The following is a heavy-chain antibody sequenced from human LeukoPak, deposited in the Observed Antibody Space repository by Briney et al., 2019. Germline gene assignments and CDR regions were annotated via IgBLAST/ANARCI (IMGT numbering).Heavy chain of an antibody. J-gene: IGHJ4*02. CDR2: IWHDGKHK. D-gene: IGHD2-15*01. Sequence: QPGGSLRLSCAASGFTFSSYGMHWVRQAPGKGLGWVAVIWHDGKHKFYADSVKGRFTIPRDNSKNTLYLQMNSLRAEDTAVYYCARDRGSDDPIDYWGQGTPVTVSS. CDR3: ARDRGSDDPIDY. V-gene: IGHV3-33*01. CDR1: GFTFSSYG.